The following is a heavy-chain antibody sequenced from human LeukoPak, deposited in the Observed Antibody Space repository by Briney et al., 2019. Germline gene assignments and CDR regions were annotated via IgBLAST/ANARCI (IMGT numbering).Heavy chain of an antibody. J-gene: IGHJ4*02. D-gene: IGHD6-19*01. CDR3: AKDLGIAVAGAFDY. CDR2: ISWNSGSI. V-gene: IGHV3-9*01. CDR1: GFTFDDYA. Sequence: GGSLRLSCAASGFTFDDYAMHWVRQAPGKVLEWVSGISWNSGSIGYADSVKGRFTISRDNAKNSLYLQMNSLRAEDTALYYCAKDLGIAVAGAFDYWGQGTLVTVSS.